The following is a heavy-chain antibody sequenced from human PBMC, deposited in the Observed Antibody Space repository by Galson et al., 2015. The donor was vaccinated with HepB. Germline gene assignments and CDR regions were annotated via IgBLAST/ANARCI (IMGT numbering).Heavy chain of an antibody. CDR2: IIPIVDIA. J-gene: IGHJ3*02. Sequence: SVKVSCKASGHTLTSFGISWVRQAPGQGLEWMGRIIPIVDIANYPQKFQDRVTITADKSTSTAYMELSSLRSDDTAVYYCARYSPSRCPSTTCYLHAFDMWGQGTMVTVSS. D-gene: IGHD2-2*01. CDR3: ARYSPSRCPSTTCYLHAFDM. CDR1: GHTLTSFG. V-gene: IGHV1-69*04.